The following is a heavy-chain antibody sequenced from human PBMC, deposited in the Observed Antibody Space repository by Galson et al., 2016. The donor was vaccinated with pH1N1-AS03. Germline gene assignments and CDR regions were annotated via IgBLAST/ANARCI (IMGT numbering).Heavy chain of an antibody. Sequence: SLRLSCAASGFTINNNYMSWVRQAPGKGLEWVSVIYGGGDTFYADSVKGRFTISRDNSKNTVYLQMNSLRVKDTAVYYCAREPWGSTQGEYWGRGTLVTVSS. J-gene: IGHJ4*02. V-gene: IGHV3-53*01. CDR1: GFTINNNY. CDR2: IYGGGDT. D-gene: IGHD3-16*01. CDR3: AREPWGSTQGEY.